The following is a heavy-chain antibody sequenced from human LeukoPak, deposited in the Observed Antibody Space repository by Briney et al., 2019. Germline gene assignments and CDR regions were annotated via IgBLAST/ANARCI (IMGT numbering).Heavy chain of an antibody. J-gene: IGHJ5*02. D-gene: IGHD3-22*01. V-gene: IGHV4-39*01. Sequence: SETLSLTCTVSGGSISSSSYYWGWIRQPPGKGLEWIGSIYYSGSTYYNPSLKSRVTISVDTSKNQFSLKLSSVTAADTAVYYCARRGRSSGLVNWFDPWGQGTLVTVSS. CDR3: ARRGRSSGLVNWFDP. CDR1: GGSISSSSYY. CDR2: IYYSGST.